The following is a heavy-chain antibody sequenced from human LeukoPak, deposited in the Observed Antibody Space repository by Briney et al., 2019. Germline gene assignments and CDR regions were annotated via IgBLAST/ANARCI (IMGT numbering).Heavy chain of an antibody. CDR1: GGSFSGYY. J-gene: IGHJ6*03. Sequence: SETLSLTCAVYGGSFSGYYWSGIRQPPGKGRDWIGEINHSGSTNYNPSLKSRVTISVDTSKNQFSLKLSSVTAADTAVYYCARVWENYYYYYMDVWGKGTTVTVSS. CDR3: ARVWENYYYYYMDV. CDR2: INHSGST. D-gene: IGHD1-26*01. V-gene: IGHV4-34*01.